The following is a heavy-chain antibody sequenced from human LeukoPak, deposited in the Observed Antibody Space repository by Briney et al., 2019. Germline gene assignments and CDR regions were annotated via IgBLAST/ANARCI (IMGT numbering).Heavy chain of an antibody. J-gene: IGHJ4*02. CDR2: IKEDGSEK. V-gene: IGHV3-7*01. CDR3: ARELRAGIDY. CDR1: GFTIRSSW. Sequence: PGGSLRLSCAASGFTIRSSWMSWVRQAPGKGLEWVATIKEDGSEKYYVDSVKGRFTISRDNAKNSLFLQMNSLSAEDTAVYYCARELRAGIDYWGQGTLVTVSS. D-gene: IGHD6-13*01.